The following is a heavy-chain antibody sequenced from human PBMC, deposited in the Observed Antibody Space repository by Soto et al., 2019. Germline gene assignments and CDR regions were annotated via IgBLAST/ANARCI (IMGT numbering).Heavy chain of an antibody. Sequence: ASVKVSCKASGGTFSSYTISWVRQAPGQGLEWMGRIIPILGIANYAQKFQGRVTITADKSTSTAYMELSSLRSEDTAVYYCTWIQLWNYYYYGMDVWGQGTTVTVSS. CDR1: GGTFSSYT. CDR2: IIPILGIA. J-gene: IGHJ6*02. D-gene: IGHD5-18*01. CDR3: TWIQLWNYYYYGMDV. V-gene: IGHV1-69*02.